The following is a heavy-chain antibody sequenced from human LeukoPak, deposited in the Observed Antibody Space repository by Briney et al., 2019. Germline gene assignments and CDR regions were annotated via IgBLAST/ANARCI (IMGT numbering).Heavy chain of an antibody. CDR2: ISAYNGNT. Sequence: ASVKVSCKASGYTFTSYGISWVRQAPGQGLEWMGWISAYNGNTNYAQKLQGRVTMTTDTSTSTAYMELRSLRSDDTAVYYCARDLCSSTSCHNYYYYGMDVWGQGTTVTVSS. CDR1: GYTFTSYG. CDR3: ARDLCSSTSCHNYYYYGMDV. V-gene: IGHV1-18*01. J-gene: IGHJ6*02. D-gene: IGHD2-2*01.